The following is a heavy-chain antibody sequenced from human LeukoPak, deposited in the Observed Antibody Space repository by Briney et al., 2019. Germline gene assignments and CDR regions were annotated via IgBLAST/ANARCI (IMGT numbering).Heavy chain of an antibody. CDR3: AREMSSSYCSSTSCYENNWFDP. D-gene: IGHD2-2*01. CDR2: IYYSGST. CDR1: GGSISSGGYY. J-gene: IGHJ5*02. V-gene: IGHV4-61*08. Sequence: SETLSLTCTVSGGSISSGGYYWSWIRQPPGKGLEWIGYIYYSGSTNYNPSLKSRVTISVDTSKNQFSLKLSSVTAADTAVYYCAREMSSSYCSSTSCYENNWFDPWGQGTLVTVSS.